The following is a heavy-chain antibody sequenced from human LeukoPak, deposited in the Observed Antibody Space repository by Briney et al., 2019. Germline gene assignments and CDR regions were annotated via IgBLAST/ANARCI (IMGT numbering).Heavy chain of an antibody. J-gene: IGHJ5*01. CDR1: GGSISSYY. Sequence: SETLSLTCTVSGGSISSYYWSWIRQPPGKGLEWIGYIYYSGSTNYNPSLKSRVTISVDTSKNQFSLKLSSVTAADTAVYYCARVLTVTTPYNWFDSWGQGTLVTVSS. D-gene: IGHD4-17*01. V-gene: IGHV4-59*01. CDR3: ARVLTVTTPYNWFDS. CDR2: IYYSGST.